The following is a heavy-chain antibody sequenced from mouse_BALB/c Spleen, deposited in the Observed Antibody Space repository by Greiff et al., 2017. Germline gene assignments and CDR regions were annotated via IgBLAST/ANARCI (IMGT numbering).Heavy chain of an antibody. D-gene: IGHD2-14*01. J-gene: IGHJ3*01. CDR2: IWSGGST. V-gene: IGHV2-2*02. CDR1: GFSLTSYG. CDR3: ASPSPYRYYVSWFAY. Sequence: QVQLKQSGPGLVQPSQSLSITCTVSGFSLTSYGVNWVRQSPGKGLEWLGVIWSGGSTDYNAAFISRLSISKDNSKSQVFFKMNSLQANDTAIYYCASPSPYRYYVSWFAYWGQGTLVTVSA.